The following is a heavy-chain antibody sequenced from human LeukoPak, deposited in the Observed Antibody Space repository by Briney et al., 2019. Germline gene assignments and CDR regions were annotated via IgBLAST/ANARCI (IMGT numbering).Heavy chain of an antibody. V-gene: IGHV1-69*13. J-gene: IGHJ4*02. Sequence: ASVKVSCKASGYTFTGYYMHWVRQAPGQGLEWMGGIIPIFGTANYAQKFQGRVTITADESTSTAYMELSSLRSEDTAVYYCARHDTAMDNDYWGQGTLVTVSS. D-gene: IGHD5-18*01. CDR2: IIPIFGTA. CDR1: GYTFTGYY. CDR3: ARHDTAMDNDY.